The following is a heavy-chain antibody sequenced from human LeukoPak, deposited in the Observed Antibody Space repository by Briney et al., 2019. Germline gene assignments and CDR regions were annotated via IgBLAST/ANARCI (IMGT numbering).Heavy chain of an antibody. D-gene: IGHD5-18*01. Sequence: GGSLRLSCAASGFTFSSYSMNWVRQAPGKGLEWVSSISSSSSYIYYADSVKGRFTISRDNAKNSLYLQMNSLRAEDTAVYYCARGLQLHDAFDIWGQGTMVTVSS. V-gene: IGHV3-21*01. CDR3: ARGLQLHDAFDI. CDR2: ISSSSSYI. J-gene: IGHJ3*02. CDR1: GFTFSSYS.